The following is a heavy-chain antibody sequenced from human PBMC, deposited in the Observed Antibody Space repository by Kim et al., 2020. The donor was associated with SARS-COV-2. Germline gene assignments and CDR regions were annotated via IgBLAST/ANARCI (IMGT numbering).Heavy chain of an antibody. J-gene: IGHJ6*02. CDR3: ASGVLLWFGAPYGMDV. CDR2: MNPNSGNT. Sequence: ASVKVSCKASGYTFTSYDINWVRQATGQGLEWMGWMNPNSGNTGYAQKFQGRVTMTRNTSISTAYMELSSLRSEDTAVYYCASGVLLWFGAPYGMDVWGQGTTVTVSS. D-gene: IGHD3-10*01. V-gene: IGHV1-8*01. CDR1: GYTFTSYD.